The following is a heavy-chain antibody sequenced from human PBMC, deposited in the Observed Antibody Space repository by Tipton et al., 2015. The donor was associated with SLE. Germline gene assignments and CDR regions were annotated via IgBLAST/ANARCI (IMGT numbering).Heavy chain of an antibody. D-gene: IGHD4-17*01. CDR1: GGSISNYY. Sequence: TLSLTCSVSGGSISNYYWSWIRQPAGKGLEWIGRALSSGSTEYNPSVKSRITMSLDPSRNQFSLRLRSVTAADTAVYYCARLPTGFPNWFDPWGQGTLVTVSS. V-gene: IGHV4-4*07. J-gene: IGHJ5*02. CDR3: ARLPTGFPNWFDP. CDR2: ALSSGST.